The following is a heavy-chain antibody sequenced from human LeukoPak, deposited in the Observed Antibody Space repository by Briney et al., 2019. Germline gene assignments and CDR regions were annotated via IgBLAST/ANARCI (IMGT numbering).Heavy chain of an antibody. CDR2: VYTTGST. V-gene: IGHV4-4*07. J-gene: IGHJ4*02. D-gene: IGHD2-15*01. CDR3: ARDGYCSGASCHSKFDS. CDR1: GGSINNYY. Sequence: PSETLSLTCTVSGGSINNYYWSWIRQPAGKGLEWIGRVYTTGSTKYNPSLESRVTMSVDKSKNQFSLRLYSVTAADTAVYYCARDGYCSGASCHSKFDSWGRGTLVTVSS.